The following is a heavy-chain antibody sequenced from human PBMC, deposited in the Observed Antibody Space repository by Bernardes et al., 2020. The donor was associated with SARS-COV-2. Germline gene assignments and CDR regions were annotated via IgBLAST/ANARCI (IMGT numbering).Heavy chain of an antibody. J-gene: IGHJ6*02. D-gene: IGHD3-10*01. CDR1: GFTFSSYA. V-gene: IGHV3-23*01. Sequence: GGSLRLSCAASGFTFSSYAMSWVRQAPGKGLEWVSAISGSGGSTYYADSVKGRFTISRDNSKNTLYLQMNSLRAEDTAVYYCAKGELHSPGTNYYYGMDVWGQGTTVTVSS. CDR2: ISGSGGST. CDR3: AKGELHSPGTNYYYGMDV.